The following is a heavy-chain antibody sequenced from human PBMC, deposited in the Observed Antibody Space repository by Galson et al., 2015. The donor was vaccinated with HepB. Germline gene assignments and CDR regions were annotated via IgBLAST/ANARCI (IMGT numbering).Heavy chain of an antibody. CDR2: IIPIFGTA. CDR1: GGTFSSYA. J-gene: IGHJ4*02. CDR3: ARTDPNSYGSGSYYCPFDY. Sequence: SVKVSCKASGGTFSSYAISRVRQAPGQGLEWMGGIIPIFGTANYAQKFQGRVTITADESTSTAYMELSSLRSEDTAVYYCARTDPNSYGSGSYYCPFDYWGQGTLVTVSS. V-gene: IGHV1-69*13. D-gene: IGHD3-10*01.